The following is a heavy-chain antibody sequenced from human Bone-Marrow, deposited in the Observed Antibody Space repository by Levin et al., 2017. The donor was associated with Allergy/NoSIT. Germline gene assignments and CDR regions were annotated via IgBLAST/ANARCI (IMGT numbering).Heavy chain of an antibody. J-gene: IGHJ6*04. CDR1: GDSINNGGYY. D-gene: IGHD3-10*01. CDR3: ARGGGSGTYYLS. V-gene: IGHV4-31*03. Sequence: ASETLSLTCTVSGDSINNGGYYWTWIRQHPGRGLEWIGYIYYTGTTFYNPSLSSRLTISVDTSKNQVSLKLSSVTAADTAVYYCARGGGSGTYYLSWGKGTTVIVSS. CDR2: IYYTGTT.